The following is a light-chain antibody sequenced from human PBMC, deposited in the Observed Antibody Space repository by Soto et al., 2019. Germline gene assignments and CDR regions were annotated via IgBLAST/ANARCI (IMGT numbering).Light chain of an antibody. J-gene: IGKJ5*01. Sequence: EIVLTQSPATLSLSPGERATLSSRASQSVGYYLAWYQQKPALAPRLVIDDGFLRATGIPDRFSGSGSGTDGTLTISRLEPEDFAVDYCQQYGNSPITFGQGTRLEIK. CDR3: QQYGNSPIT. CDR2: DGF. CDR1: QSVGYY. V-gene: IGKV3D-20*01.